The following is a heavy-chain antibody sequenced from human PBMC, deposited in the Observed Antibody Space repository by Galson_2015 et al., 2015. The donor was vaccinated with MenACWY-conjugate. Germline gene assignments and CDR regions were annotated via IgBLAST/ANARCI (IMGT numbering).Heavy chain of an antibody. CDR1: GYSVSSNSAA. CDR3: ERVRGGGQNWVDT. CDR2: ISYRAKGYN. V-gene: IGHV6-1*01. D-gene: IGHD2-21*01. Sequence: CPIFGYSVSSNSAAWNWIRQSPSRGREWLGRISYRAKGYNDYTVSVKSRININPDTFKNQFSLHLNSVTPEDTAVYYCERVRGGGQNWVDTWGQGTLVTVSS. J-gene: IGHJ5*02.